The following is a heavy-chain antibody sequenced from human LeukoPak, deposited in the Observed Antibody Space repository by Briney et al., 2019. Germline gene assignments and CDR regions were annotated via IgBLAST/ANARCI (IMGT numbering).Heavy chain of an antibody. D-gene: IGHD1-14*01. CDR3: ARGPELGFLRGAFDY. J-gene: IGHJ4*02. CDR1: GDSGSSNSAA. V-gene: IGHV6-1*01. Sequence: SQTLSLTCAFSGDSGSSNSAAWNWIRQSPSRGLEWLGRTYYRSKWYNDYSISVKSRITINPDTSRNQFSLQLNSVTPEDTAVYYCARGPELGFLRGAFDYWGQGTLVTVSS. CDR2: TYYRSKWYN.